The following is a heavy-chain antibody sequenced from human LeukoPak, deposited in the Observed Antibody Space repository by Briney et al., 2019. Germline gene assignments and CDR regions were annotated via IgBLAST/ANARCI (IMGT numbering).Heavy chain of an antibody. CDR1: GFTFSSYE. J-gene: IGHJ4*02. CDR3: ATSGYSGYESFDY. V-gene: IGHV3-48*03. D-gene: IGHD5-12*01. Sequence: GGSLRLSCAASGFTFSSYEMNWVRQAPGKGLEWVSYISSSGSTIYYADSVKGRFTISRDNAKNSLYLQMNSLRAEDTAVYYCATSGYSGYESFDYWGQGTLVTVSS. CDR2: ISSSGSTI.